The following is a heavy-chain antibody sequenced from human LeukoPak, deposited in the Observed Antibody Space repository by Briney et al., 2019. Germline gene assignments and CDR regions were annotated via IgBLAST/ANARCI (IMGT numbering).Heavy chain of an antibody. CDR3: AGDSYGDAFDI. V-gene: IGHV4-34*01. D-gene: IGHD5-18*01. J-gene: IGHJ3*02. Sequence: SETLSLTCTVSGGSISSYYWSWIRQPPGKGLEWIGEINHSGSTKYNPSLKSRVTISVDTSKNQFSLKLNSVTAADTAVYYCAGDSYGDAFDIWGQGTMVTVSS. CDR2: INHSGST. CDR1: GGSISSYY.